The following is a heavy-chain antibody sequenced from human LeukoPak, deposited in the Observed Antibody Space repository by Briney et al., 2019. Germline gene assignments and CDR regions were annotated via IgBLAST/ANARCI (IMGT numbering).Heavy chain of an antibody. CDR1: GGTFSSYG. D-gene: IGHD3-22*01. CDR2: LIPISGTA. V-gene: IGHV1-69*13. CDR3: ARDAQEYHYGSGDYAF. J-gene: IGHJ1*01. Sequence: SVKVSCKASGGTFSSYGFSWVRQAPGQGLEWMGGLIPISGTANYAQKFQGRVTIIADESTSTAYMKLSSLRSEDTAVYYCARDAQEYHYGSGDYAFWGQGTQVSVSS.